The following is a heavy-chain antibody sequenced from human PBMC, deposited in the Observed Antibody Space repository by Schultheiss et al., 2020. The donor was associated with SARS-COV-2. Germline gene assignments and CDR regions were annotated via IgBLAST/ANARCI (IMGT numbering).Heavy chain of an antibody. Sequence: SVKVSCKASGGTFSSYAISWVRQAPGQGLEWMGRIIPIFGIANYAQKFQGRVTITADKSTSTAYMELSSLRSEDTAVYYCARDDKQLYYYYGMDVWGQGTTVTVSS. CDR1: GGTFSSYA. CDR3: ARDDKQLYYYYGMDV. D-gene: IGHD1-1*01. J-gene: IGHJ6*02. V-gene: IGHV1-69*04. CDR2: IIPIFGIA.